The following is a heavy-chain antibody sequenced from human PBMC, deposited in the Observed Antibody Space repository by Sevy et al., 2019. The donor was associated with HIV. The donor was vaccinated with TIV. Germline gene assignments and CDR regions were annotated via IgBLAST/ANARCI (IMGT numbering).Heavy chain of an antibody. V-gene: IGHV3-33*01. CDR2: IWYDGSNK. Sequence: GGSLRLSCAASGFTFSSYGMHWVRQAPGKGLEWVAVIWYDGSNKYYADSVKGRFTISRDNSKNTLYLQMNSLRAEDTAVYYCARAIFGVVKSDYYYGMDVWGRGTTVTVSS. CDR3: ARAIFGVVKSDYYYGMDV. CDR1: GFTFSSYG. D-gene: IGHD3-3*01. J-gene: IGHJ6*02.